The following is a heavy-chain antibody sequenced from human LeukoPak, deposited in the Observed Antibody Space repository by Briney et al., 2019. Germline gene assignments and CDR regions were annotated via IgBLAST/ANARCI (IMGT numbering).Heavy chain of an antibody. D-gene: IGHD5-24*01. Sequence: GASVKVSYKASGGTFSSYAISWVRQAPGQGLEWMGGIIPIFGTANYAQKFQGRVTITADKSTSTAYMELSSLRSEDTAVYYCAREVIRDALGYWGQGTLVTVSS. CDR2: IIPIFGTA. J-gene: IGHJ4*02. V-gene: IGHV1-69*06. CDR1: GGTFSSYA. CDR3: AREVIRDALGY.